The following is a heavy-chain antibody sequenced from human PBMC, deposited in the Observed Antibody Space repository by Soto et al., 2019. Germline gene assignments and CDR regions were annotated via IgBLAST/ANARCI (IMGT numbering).Heavy chain of an antibody. Sequence: EVQLLESGGGVVRPGGSLRLSCAASGFTFSHYVLSWVRQAPGRGLEWVSSTSGSGSTVYLADSVRGRFTMSRDLSRNTVSLQMNSLRAEDKAIYYCAKVRASYLSASYFYYGLDVWGQGTTGTVSS. D-gene: IGHD3-10*01. CDR2: TSGSGSTV. V-gene: IGHV3-23*01. CDR1: GFTFSHYV. CDR3: AKVRASYLSASYFYYGLDV. J-gene: IGHJ6*02.